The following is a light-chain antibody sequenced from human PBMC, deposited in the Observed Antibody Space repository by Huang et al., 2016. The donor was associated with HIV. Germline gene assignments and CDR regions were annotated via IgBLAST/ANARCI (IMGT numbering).Light chain of an antibody. CDR1: QSITTY. J-gene: IGKJ5*01. CDR3: QQSYSALSS. CDR2: SAS. Sequence: IQMTQSPTSLSASVGDRVSIVCRASQSITTYFNWYQQKPGKAPKLLISSASTLHSGVPSRFSGSGSGTEFTLTIRSLQLDDFATYYCQQSYSALSSFGPGTRL. V-gene: IGKV1-39*01.